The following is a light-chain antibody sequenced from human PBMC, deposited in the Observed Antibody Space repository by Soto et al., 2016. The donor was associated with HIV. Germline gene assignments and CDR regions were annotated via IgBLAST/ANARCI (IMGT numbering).Light chain of an antibody. Sequence: DIQMTQSPSTLSASVGDRVTITCRASQSISTWLAWYQQKPGKAPKLLIYKASSLESGVPSRFSGSGSGTEFTLTISSLQPDDFATYYCQQSQSHTFGLGDQTGDQT. V-gene: IGKV1-5*03. J-gene: IGKJ2*01. CDR2: KAS. CDR1: QSISTW. CDR3: QQSQSHT.